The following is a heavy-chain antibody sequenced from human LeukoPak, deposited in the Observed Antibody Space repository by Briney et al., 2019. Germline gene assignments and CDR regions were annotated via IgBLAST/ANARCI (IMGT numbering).Heavy chain of an antibody. CDR2: ISTSSRYI. V-gene: IGHV3-21*01. CDR1: GFTFSSFD. D-gene: IGHD2-2*01. CDR3: ARADCSGSTCYLRRSWFDP. Sequence: GGSLRLSCAASGFTFSSFDMNWVRQAPGQGPESVSSISTSSRYIYYRDSVKGRFTISRDDAKNSLYLQMNSLRVEDTAVYYCARADCSGSTCYLRRSWFDPWGQGTLVTVSS. J-gene: IGHJ5*02.